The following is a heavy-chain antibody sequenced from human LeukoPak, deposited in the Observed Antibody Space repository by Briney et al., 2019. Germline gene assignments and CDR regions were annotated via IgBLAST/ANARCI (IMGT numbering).Heavy chain of an antibody. CDR3: ARAGSSSGWHDFDY. CDR1: GGSISSGSYY. J-gene: IGHJ4*02. V-gene: IGHV4-39*07. Sequence: PSQTLSLTCTVSGGSISSGSYYWSWIRQPPGKGLEWIGEINHSGSTNYNPSLKSRVTISVDTSKNQFSLKLSSVTAADTAVYYCARAGSSSGWHDFDYWGQGTLVTVSS. CDR2: INHSGST. D-gene: IGHD6-19*01.